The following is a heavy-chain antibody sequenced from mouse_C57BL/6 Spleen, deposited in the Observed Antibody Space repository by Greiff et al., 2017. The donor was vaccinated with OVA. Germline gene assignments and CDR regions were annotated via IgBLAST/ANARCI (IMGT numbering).Heavy chain of an antibody. CDR2: ILPGSGST. CDR1: ASPLPGSG. V-gene: IGHV1-9*01. D-gene: IGHD2-2*01. Sequence: QVQLQQSGAELMKPGASGKLSSRPTASPLPGSGIGWVRRRPGHGLEWIGEILPGSGSTNYNEKFKGKATFTADTSSNTAYMQLSSLTTEDSAIYYCARWGGYAAWFAYWGQGTLVTVSA. CDR3: ARWGGYAAWFAY. J-gene: IGHJ3*01.